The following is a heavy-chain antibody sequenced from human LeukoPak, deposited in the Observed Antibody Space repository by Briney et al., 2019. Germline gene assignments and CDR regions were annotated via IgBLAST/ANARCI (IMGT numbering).Heavy chain of an antibody. CDR1: GFTFGDYY. V-gene: IGHV3-11*04. CDR3: ARAHLAVAGRTADY. D-gene: IGHD6-19*01. Sequence: GGSLRLSCAASGFTFGDYYMSWIRQAPGKGLEWVSYISNSGNTIKEADSVKGRFTISRDNAQNSLFLQMNSLRAEDTAVYYCARAHLAVAGRTADYWGQGTLVTVSS. CDR2: ISNSGNTI. J-gene: IGHJ4*02.